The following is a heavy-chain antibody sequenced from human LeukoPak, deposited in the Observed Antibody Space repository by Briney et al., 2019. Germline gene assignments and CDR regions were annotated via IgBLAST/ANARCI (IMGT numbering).Heavy chain of an antibody. Sequence: ASVKVSCKASGYTFTGYYMHWVRQAPGQGLEWMGWINPNSGGTNYAQKFQGRVTMTRDTSISTAYMELSRLRSDDTAVYYCARVTGDRRGHAFDIWGQGTMATVSS. V-gene: IGHV1-2*02. D-gene: IGHD7-27*01. CDR3: ARVTGDRRGHAFDI. J-gene: IGHJ3*02. CDR1: GYTFTGYY. CDR2: INPNSGGT.